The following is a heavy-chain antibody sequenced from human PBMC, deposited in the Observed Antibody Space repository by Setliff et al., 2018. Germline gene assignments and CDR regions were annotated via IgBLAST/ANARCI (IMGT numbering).Heavy chain of an antibody. J-gene: IGHJ4*02. Sequence: VSVKVSCKASGYTFTSYGISWVRQAPGQGLEWMGWISAYNGNTNYAQKLQGRVTMTTDTSTSTAYMELRSLRSDDTAVYYCARAKDGYDFDYFDYWGQGTPVTVS. CDR1: GYTFTSYG. CDR2: ISAYNGNT. CDR3: ARAKDGYDFDYFDY. D-gene: IGHD5-12*01. V-gene: IGHV1-18*01.